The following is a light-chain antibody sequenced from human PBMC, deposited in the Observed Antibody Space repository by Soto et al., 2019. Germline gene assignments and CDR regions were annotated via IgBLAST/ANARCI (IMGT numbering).Light chain of an antibody. CDR1: QSVTDW. V-gene: IGKV1-5*01. J-gene: IGKJ2*01. Sequence: DIQLTQSPSTLSASVGDRVTITCRASQSVTDWLAWYQQKPGNAPKLLIYDASSLQSGVPTRFSGSGSGTESPPTISSLQPDDVATYCYQQYYRPRTFGQGTKVEIK. CDR3: QQYYRPRT. CDR2: DAS.